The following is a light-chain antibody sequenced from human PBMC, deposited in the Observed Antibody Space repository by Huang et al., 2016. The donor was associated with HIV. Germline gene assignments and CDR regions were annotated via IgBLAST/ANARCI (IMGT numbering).Light chain of an antibody. CDR3: QQLKTYPIT. CDR2: AAS. V-gene: IGKV1-9*01. J-gene: IGKJ3*01. CDR1: QGIGRY. Sequence: IQLTQSPSSLSASVGDRVTITCRARQGIGRYVVWYQQKPGKAPKLLIYAASTLQSGFPSRFSGSGSGTDFTLTISSLQPEDFATYYCQQLKTYPITFGPGTQVDIK.